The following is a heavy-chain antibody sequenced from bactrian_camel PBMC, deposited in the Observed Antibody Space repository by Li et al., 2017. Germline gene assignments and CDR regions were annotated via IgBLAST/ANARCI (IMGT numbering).Heavy chain of an antibody. D-gene: IGHD2*01. J-gene: IGHJ4*01. V-gene: IGHV3S28*01. CDR2: SYTGSGIA. Sequence: QVQLVESGGGSVQAGGSLRLSCKISGDTDNRYCVGWFRQAPGQEREGVAVSYTGSGIAKYADSVKGRLTISRDNAKYTIYLQMDSLKPEDTAMYTCGIRGPLHYGGYWYEFQILGQGTQVTVS. CDR1: GDTDNRYC.